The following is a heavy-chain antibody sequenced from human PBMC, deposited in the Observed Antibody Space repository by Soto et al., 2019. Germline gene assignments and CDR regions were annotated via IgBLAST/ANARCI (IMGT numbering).Heavy chain of an antibody. J-gene: IGHJ6*02. Sequence: GGSLRLSCAASGFTFSSYAMSWVRQAPGKGLEWVSAISGSGGSTYYADSVKGRFTISRDNSKNTLYLQMNSLRAEDTAVYYCAKPGCSSISCPTYSYNYGMDVWGQGTTVTVSS. CDR1: GFTFSSYA. CDR3: AKPGCSSISCPTYSYNYGMDV. V-gene: IGHV3-23*01. D-gene: IGHD2-2*01. CDR2: ISGSGGST.